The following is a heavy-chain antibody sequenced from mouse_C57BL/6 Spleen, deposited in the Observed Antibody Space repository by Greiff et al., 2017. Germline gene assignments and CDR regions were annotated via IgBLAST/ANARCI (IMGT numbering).Heavy chain of an antibody. V-gene: IGHV1-18*01. CDR3: ARGTTEAWFAY. Sequence: VQLQQSGPELVKPGASVKLPCKASGYTFTDYNMDWVKQSPGKSLEWIGDINPNNGGTIYNQKFKGKATFTVDKSTSTAYLELRSLTSEDTAVYYCARGTTEAWFAYWGQGTLVTVSA. J-gene: IGHJ3*01. D-gene: IGHD1-1*01. CDR1: GYTFTDYN. CDR2: INPNNGGT.